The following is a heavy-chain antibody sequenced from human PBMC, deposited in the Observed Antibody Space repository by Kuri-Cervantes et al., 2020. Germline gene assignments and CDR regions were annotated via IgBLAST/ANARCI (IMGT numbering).Heavy chain of an antibody. V-gene: IGHV4-59*01. J-gene: IGHJ4*02. CDR2: IYYSEST. CDR1: GGSISSYY. Sequence: ESLKISCTVSGGSISSYYWSWIRQPPGKGLEWIGYIYYSESTNYNPSLKSRVTISVDTSKNQFSLKLSSVTAADTAVYYCAGSSGYYFDYWGQGTLVTVSS. CDR3: AGSSGYYFDY. D-gene: IGHD3-22*01.